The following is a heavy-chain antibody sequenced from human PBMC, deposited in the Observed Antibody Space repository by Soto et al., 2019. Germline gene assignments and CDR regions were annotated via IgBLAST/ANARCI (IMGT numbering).Heavy chain of an antibody. J-gene: IGHJ4*02. CDR1: GFSFSTYG. Sequence: GGSLRLSCAASGFSFSTYGMHWVRQAPGKGLEWVANIKQDGSEKYYVDSVKGRFTISRDNAKNSLYLQMNSLRAEDTAVYYCTYGDYVRIDYWGQGTLVTVSS. CDR3: TYGDYVRIDY. CDR2: IKQDGSEK. V-gene: IGHV3-7*01. D-gene: IGHD4-17*01.